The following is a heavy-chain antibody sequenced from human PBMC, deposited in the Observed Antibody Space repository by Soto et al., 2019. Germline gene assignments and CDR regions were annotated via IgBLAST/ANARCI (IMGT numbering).Heavy chain of an antibody. D-gene: IGHD6-19*01. CDR2: ISYDVRIK. CDR3: ARDHAPVAGTSLPGY. V-gene: IGHV3-30*04. J-gene: IGHJ4*02. Sequence: QVQLVESGGGVVQPGRSLRLSCAASGFTFSSYAMHCVRQAPGKGLEWVALISYDVRIKYYADSVRGRFSISRDNSQNTLYLQMNSLRAEDTAVYYCARDHAPVAGTSLPGYWGQGTLVTVSS. CDR1: GFTFSSYA.